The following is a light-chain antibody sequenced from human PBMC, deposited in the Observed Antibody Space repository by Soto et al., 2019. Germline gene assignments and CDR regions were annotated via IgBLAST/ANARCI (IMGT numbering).Light chain of an antibody. CDR2: PND. CDR3: AAWDDSLTGCV. CDR1: LLNIGGNT. J-gene: IGLJ1*01. Sequence: QSVLTQLASASGTPGPTVTICCFGSLLNIGGNTVHWYQQLQGTAPKLLIYPNDQRPSGVPGRFSGSKSGTSGYLVISGLQSEDEADYYCAAWDDSLTGCVFGTGTQVTVL. V-gene: IGLV1-44*01.